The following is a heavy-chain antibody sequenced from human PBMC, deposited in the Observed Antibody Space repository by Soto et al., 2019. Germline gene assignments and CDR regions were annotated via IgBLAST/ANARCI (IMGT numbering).Heavy chain of an antibody. J-gene: IGHJ3*02. D-gene: IGHD2-15*01. V-gene: IGHV1-2*04. Sequence: ASVKVSCKASGYTFTGYYMHWVRQAPGQGLEWMGWINPNSGGTNYAQKFQGWVTMTRDTPISTAYMELSRLRSDDTAVYYCARALRYCSGGSCYSNYYDSSGASDAFDIWGQGTMVTVSS. CDR2: INPNSGGT. CDR1: GYTFTGYY. CDR3: ARALRYCSGGSCYSNYYDSSGASDAFDI.